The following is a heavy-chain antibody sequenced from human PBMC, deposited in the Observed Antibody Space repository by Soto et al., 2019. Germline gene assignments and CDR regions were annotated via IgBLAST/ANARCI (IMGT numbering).Heavy chain of an antibody. V-gene: IGHV3-48*02. J-gene: IGHJ5*02. CDR3: AREMGACSDSSCYPGPYDS. Sequence: GGSLRLSCAASGFTFTSYSMNWVRQAPGQGLEWVSYITSKSTTIKYADSVKGRFTVSRDNAKNSLYLQLNSLRDEDTAVYYCAREMGACSDSSCYPGPYDSWGQGTLVTVS. CDR1: GFTFTSYS. D-gene: IGHD3-16*01. CDR2: ITSKSTTI.